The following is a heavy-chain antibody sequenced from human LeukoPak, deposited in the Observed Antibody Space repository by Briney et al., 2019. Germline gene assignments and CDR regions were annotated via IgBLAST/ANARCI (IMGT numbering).Heavy chain of an antibody. CDR3: ARSNIVATIDYFDY. V-gene: IGHV3-7*01. Sequence: SGGSLGLSCAASGFTFSSYWMSWVRQAPGKGLEWVANIKQDGSEKYYVDSVKGRFTISRDNAKNSLYLQMNSLRAEDTAVYYCARSNIVATIDYFDYWGQGTLVTVSS. CDR1: GFTFSSYW. J-gene: IGHJ4*02. CDR2: IKQDGSEK. D-gene: IGHD5-12*01.